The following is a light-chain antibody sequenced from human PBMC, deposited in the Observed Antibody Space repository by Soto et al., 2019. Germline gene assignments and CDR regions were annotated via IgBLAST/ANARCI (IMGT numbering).Light chain of an antibody. V-gene: IGLV2-14*01. CDR1: SSDVGGYNY. Sequence: QSALTQPASVSGSPGQSITISCTGTSSDVGGYNYVSWYQQHPGKAPKLMIYDVSKRPSGVSNRFSGSKSGNTASLTISGLQAEDEADYYCSSYTSSSTLGFGTGTKLTVL. CDR3: SSYTSSSTLG. J-gene: IGLJ1*01. CDR2: DVS.